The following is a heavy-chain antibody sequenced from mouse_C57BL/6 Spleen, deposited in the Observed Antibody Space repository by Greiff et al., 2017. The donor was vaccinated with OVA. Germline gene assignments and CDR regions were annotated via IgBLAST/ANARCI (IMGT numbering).Heavy chain of an antibody. CDR3: TTVGAMDY. Sequence: VQLKQSGAELVRPGASVKLSCTASGFNIKDDYMHWVKQRPEQGLEWIGWIDPENGDTEYASKFQGKATITADTSSHTAYLQLSSLTSEDTAVYYCTTVGAMDYWGQGTSVTVSS. D-gene: IGHD1-1*01. CDR1: GFNIKDDY. V-gene: IGHV14-4*01. CDR2: IDPENGDT. J-gene: IGHJ4*01.